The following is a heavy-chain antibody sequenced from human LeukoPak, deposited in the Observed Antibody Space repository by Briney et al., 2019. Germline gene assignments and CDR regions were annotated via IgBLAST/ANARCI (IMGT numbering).Heavy chain of an antibody. CDR1: GYTFTGYY. D-gene: IGHD3-10*01. J-gene: IGHJ4*02. V-gene: IGHV1-2*02. CDR2: INPNSGGT. Sequence: ASVKVSCKASGYTFTGYYMHWVRQAPGQGLEWMGWINPNSGGTNYAQKFQGRVTMTRDTSISTAYMELSRLRSDDTAVYYCAREQEVIAGSSIDYWGQGTLVTVSS. CDR3: AREQEVIAGSSIDY.